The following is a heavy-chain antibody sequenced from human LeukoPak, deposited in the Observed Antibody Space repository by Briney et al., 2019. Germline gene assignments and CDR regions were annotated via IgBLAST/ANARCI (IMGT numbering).Heavy chain of an antibody. CDR3: ARGQPSIAAAGTGVDY. D-gene: IGHD6-13*01. Sequence: GSLRLSCAASGFTFSSYAMSWVRQPPGKGLEWIGEINHSGSTNYNPSLKSRVTISVDTSKNQFSLKLSSVTAADTAVYYCARGQPSIAAAGTGVDYWGQGTLVTVSS. V-gene: IGHV4-34*01. CDR2: INHSGST. CDR1: GFTFSSYA. J-gene: IGHJ4*02.